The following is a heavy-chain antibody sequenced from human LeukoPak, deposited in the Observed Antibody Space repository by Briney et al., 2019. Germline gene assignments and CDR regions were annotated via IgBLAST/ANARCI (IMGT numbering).Heavy chain of an antibody. CDR1: GFTFTNYA. V-gene: IGHV3-23*01. Sequence: GGSLRLSCAASGFTFTNYAISWVRQAPGKGLEWVSAISGNGGSTYYADSVKGRFTISRDNSKNTLYLQMNSLRAEDTAVYYCAKFRPITSVAGTIFHYWGQGALVTVSS. CDR2: ISGNGGST. D-gene: IGHD6-19*01. J-gene: IGHJ4*02. CDR3: AKFRPITSVAGTIFHY.